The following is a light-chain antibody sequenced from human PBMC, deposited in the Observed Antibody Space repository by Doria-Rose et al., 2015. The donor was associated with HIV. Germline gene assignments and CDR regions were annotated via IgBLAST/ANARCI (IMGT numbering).Light chain of an antibody. J-gene: IGKJ2*01. V-gene: IGKV1-39*01. CDR1: QGITSN. CDR3: QQTYSFPYS. Sequence: DVQLTPSPSSLSASVGDRVTITCRASQGITSNLNWDQQKAGKAPKLLIFTATILQSGVPTSFSGGGFGTNFKLTVSCLQPGDFATYYCQQTYSFPYSFGQGTKL. CDR2: TAT.